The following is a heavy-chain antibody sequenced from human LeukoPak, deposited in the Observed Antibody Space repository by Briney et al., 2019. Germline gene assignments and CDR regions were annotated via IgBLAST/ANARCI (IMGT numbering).Heavy chain of an antibody. V-gene: IGHV3-23*01. CDR1: GFTFSSYA. J-gene: IGHJ5*02. Sequence: GGSLRLSCAASGFTFSSYAMSWVRQAPGKGLEWVSAISGSGGSTYYADSVKGRFTISRDNSKNTLYLQMNSLRAEDTAVYYCANSGDYGSGSYPNWFDPWGQGTLVAVSS. CDR3: ANSGDYGSGSYPNWFDP. CDR2: ISGSGGST. D-gene: IGHD3-10*01.